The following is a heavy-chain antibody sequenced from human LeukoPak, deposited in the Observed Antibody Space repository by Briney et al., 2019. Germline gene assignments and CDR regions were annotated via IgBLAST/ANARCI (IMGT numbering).Heavy chain of an antibody. CDR1: GYTFTSFG. V-gene: IGHV1-18*01. CDR2: ISAYNGNT. Sequence: ASVKVSCKASGYTFTSFGISWVRQAPGQGPEWVGWISAYNGNTNYVQNLQGRVTMTTGTSTNTAYMELRSLRSDDTAVYYCARDLGEDTTMILFDYWGQGTPVTVSS. CDR3: ARDLGEDTTMILFDY. D-gene: IGHD5-18*01. J-gene: IGHJ4*02.